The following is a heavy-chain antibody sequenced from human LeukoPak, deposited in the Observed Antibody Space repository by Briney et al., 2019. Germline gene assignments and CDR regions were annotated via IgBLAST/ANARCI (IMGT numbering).Heavy chain of an antibody. V-gene: IGHV3-7*01. J-gene: IGHJ1*01. CDR2: TNQDGNDI. CDR1: EFAFTNSH. CDR3: VICYYYSGGCQH. Sequence: GESLRLSCAASEFAFTNSHVNWVRQAAGAGLEWVANTNQDGNDINYVDSVKGRFTISRDNSKNSLYLQMNSLRVDDTAVYFCVICYYYSGGCQHWGQGALVTVSS. D-gene: IGHD3-22*01.